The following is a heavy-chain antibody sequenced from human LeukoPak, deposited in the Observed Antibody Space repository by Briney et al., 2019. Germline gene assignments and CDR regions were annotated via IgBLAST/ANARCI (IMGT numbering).Heavy chain of an antibody. V-gene: IGHV3-23*01. D-gene: IGHD6-13*01. J-gene: IGHJ4*02. CDR3: AKDAGQLVRSIHFDY. CDR1: GFTFSSYA. Sequence: GGSLRPSCAASGFTFSSYAMSWVRQAPGKGLEWVSAISGSGGSTYYADSVKGRFTISRDNSKNTLYLQMNSLRAEDTAVYYCAKDAGQLVRSIHFDYWGQGTLVTVSS. CDR2: ISGSGGST.